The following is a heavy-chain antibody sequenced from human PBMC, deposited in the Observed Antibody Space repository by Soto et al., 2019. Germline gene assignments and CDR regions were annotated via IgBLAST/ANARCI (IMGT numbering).Heavy chain of an antibody. CDR1: GGSMTHYY. D-gene: IGHD1-26*01. CDR2: VYRSGTT. CDR3: VREEEYGSDEL. J-gene: IGHJ4*02. Sequence: QVQLQESGPGLVKPSETLSLTCSVSGGSMTHYYWNWIRQPPGQGLEWLGYVYRSGTTRYNPSFQSRVTISLDTPNKQISLRLTSATAADTTVYYCVREEEYGSDELWGQGTLVTVSS. V-gene: IGHV4-59*01.